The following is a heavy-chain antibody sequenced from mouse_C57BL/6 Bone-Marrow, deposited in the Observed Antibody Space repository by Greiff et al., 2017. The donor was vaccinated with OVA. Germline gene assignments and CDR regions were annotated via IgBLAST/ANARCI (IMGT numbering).Heavy chain of an antibody. V-gene: IGHV2-2*01. Sequence: VQLVESGPGLVQPSQSLSITCTVSGFSLTSYGVHWVRQSPGKGLEWLGVIWSGGSTDYNAAFISRLSISKDNSKSQVFFKMNSLQADDTAIYYCARKYYGSSPWYCDVWGTGTTVTVSS. CDR1: GFSLTSYG. CDR2: IWSGGST. D-gene: IGHD1-1*01. J-gene: IGHJ1*03. CDR3: ARKYYGSSPWYCDV.